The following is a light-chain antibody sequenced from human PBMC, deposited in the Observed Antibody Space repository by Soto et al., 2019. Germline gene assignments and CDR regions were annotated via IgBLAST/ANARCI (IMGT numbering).Light chain of an antibody. V-gene: IGKV1-5*01. J-gene: IGKJ1*01. CDR2: DAS. Sequence: DIQMTQSPSTLSAAVGDRVTVTCRASQSISSWLAWYQQKPGKAPKLLIYDASSLESGVPSRFSGSGSGTEFTLTISSLQTDDFATYYCLQYNSYSTWTFGQGTKVEIK. CDR3: LQYNSYSTWT. CDR1: QSISSW.